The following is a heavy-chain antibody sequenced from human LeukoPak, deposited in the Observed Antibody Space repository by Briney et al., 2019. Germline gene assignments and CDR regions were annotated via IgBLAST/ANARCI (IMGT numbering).Heavy chain of an antibody. CDR3: ATTNDGGGYQWGDFFDF. J-gene: IGHJ4*02. CDR1: GGTSNSHA. V-gene: IGHV1-69*04. Sequence: ASVKVSCKASGGTSNSHAISWVRQAPGQGLEWMGRIIPNLGSTNRAQNFQDRVTLTADKSTNTAYMELTSLTSDDTAVYYCATTNDGGGYQWGDFFDFWGQGTLVTVSS. CDR2: IIPNLGST. D-gene: IGHD3-22*01.